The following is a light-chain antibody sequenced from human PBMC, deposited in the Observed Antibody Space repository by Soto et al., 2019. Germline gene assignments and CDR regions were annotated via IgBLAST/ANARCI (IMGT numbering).Light chain of an antibody. Sequence: QSALTQPASVYGSPGQSITISCTGTSSDVGGYNYVSWYQQHPGKAPKLMIYEVTPRPSGVSNRFSGSKSGNTAALTISGLQAEDEADYYCSSYTSTSTRVFGGGTKLTVL. CDR3: SSYTSTSTRV. J-gene: IGLJ3*02. V-gene: IGLV2-14*01. CDR2: EVT. CDR1: SSDVGGYNY.